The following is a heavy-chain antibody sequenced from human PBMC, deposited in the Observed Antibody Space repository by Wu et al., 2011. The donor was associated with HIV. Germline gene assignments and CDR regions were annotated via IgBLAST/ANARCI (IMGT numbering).Heavy chain of an antibody. J-gene: IGHJ3*02. Sequence: QIQLVQSGAEVKKPGSSVKVSCKASGGTFSRYAISWVRQAPGHGLEWMGEIIPLSGTAKYAQKFRGRVTITTDDSTSTGYMELTSLRSEDTAVYYCASQNPDLVVVVAATHAPDAFDYLGQGQWSPXLQ. D-gene: IGHD2-15*01. V-gene: IGHV1-69*05. CDR1: GGTFSRYA. CDR3: ASQNPDLVVVVAATHAPDAFDY. CDR2: IIPLSGTA.